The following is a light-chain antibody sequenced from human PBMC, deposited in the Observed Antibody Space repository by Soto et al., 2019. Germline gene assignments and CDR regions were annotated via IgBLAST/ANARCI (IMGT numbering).Light chain of an antibody. Sequence: EIVLTPSPGTLSLSPGERATLSCRASQSVSSSYLAWYQQKPAQAPRLLIYGASSRATGTPDRFSGSGSGTDFTLTISRLEPEDFAVYYCQQYGSSFPITFGQGTRLEIK. CDR2: GAS. V-gene: IGKV3-20*01. CDR3: QQYGSSFPIT. CDR1: QSVSSSY. J-gene: IGKJ5*01.